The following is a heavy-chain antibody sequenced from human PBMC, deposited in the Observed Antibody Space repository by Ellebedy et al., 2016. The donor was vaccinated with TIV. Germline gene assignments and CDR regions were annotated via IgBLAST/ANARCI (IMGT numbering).Heavy chain of an antibody. CDR2: ISYEGSNK. J-gene: IGHJ4*02. CDR3: ARDLDRNYPGAYFDY. Sequence: GESLKIPCAAPGFTFSYYAMHWVRQAPGKGLEWVALISYEGSNKYYADSVKGRFTISRDNSKNTLYLQMNSLRAEDTAVYYCARDLDRNYPGAYFDYWGQGTLVTVSS. D-gene: IGHD4-11*01. CDR1: GFTFSYYA. V-gene: IGHV3-30-3*01.